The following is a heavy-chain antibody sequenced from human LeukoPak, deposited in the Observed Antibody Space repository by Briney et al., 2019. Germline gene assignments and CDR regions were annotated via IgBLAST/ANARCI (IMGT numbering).Heavy chain of an antibody. Sequence: GESLKISRKGSGYSFTSYWIGGVRQMPGKGLEGMGIIYPGDSDNRYSPSFQGQVTISADKSISTAYLQWRRLKASDTAMYYCARLLYSSSTVDAFEIWGQGTMVTVSS. CDR1: GYSFTSYW. V-gene: IGHV5-51*03. CDR2: IYPGDSDN. CDR3: ARLLYSSSTVDAFEI. D-gene: IGHD6-13*01. J-gene: IGHJ3*02.